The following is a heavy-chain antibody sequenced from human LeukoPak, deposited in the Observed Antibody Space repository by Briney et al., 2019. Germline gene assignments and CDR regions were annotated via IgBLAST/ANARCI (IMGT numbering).Heavy chain of an antibody. J-gene: IGHJ4*02. CDR1: GYPFTLYY. Sequence: GASVKVSCKASGYPFTLYYIHWVRQAPGQGLEWMGIINPSDISTNYAQKFQGRVTMTRDTSTSTVYMELTSLRSEVTAVYYCARDFAGDSSGYSDYWGQGTLVTVSS. CDR3: ARDFAGDSSGYSDY. D-gene: IGHD3-22*01. CDR2: INPSDIST. V-gene: IGHV1-46*01.